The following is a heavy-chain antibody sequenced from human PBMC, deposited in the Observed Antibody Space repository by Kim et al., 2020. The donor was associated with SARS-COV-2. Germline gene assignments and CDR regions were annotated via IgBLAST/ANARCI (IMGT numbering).Heavy chain of an antibody. CDR2: IKQDGSKK. V-gene: IGHV3-7*01. Sequence: GGSLRLSCAASGFTFSNYWMSWVRQAPGKGLEWVANIKQDGSKKSYVDSVKGRFTISRDNAKNSLYLQLSSLRAEDTAVYYCARAPGGWELFDYWGQGTLLTFSS. CDR3: ARAPGGWELFDY. J-gene: IGHJ4*02. D-gene: IGHD1-7*01. CDR1: GFTFSNYW.